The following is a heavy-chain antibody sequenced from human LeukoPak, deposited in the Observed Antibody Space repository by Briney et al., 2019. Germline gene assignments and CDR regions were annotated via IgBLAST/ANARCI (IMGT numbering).Heavy chain of an antibody. CDR1: GFTFSNAW. Sequence: GGSLRLSCAASGFTFSNAWMNWVRQAPGKGLEWVGRIKSKTDGGTTDYAAPVKGRFTISRDDSKNTLYLQMNSLKTEDTTVYYCTTVIVVVPAATAAYDGYWGQGTLVTVSS. V-gene: IGHV3-15*07. CDR2: IKSKTDGGTT. D-gene: IGHD2-2*01. J-gene: IGHJ4*02. CDR3: TTVIVVVPAATAAYDGY.